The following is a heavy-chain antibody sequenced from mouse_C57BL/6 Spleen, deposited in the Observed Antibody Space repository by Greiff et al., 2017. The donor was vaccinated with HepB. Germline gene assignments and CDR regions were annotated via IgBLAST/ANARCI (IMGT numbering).Heavy chain of an antibody. Sequence: VKLQESGAELVRPGASVTLSCKASGYTFTDYEMHWVKQTPVHGLEWIGAIDPETGGTAYNQKFKGKAILTADKSSSTAYMELRSLTSEDSAVYYCTRTIDDSYAMDYWGQGTSVTVSS. CDR2: IDPETGGT. CDR1: GYTFTDYE. V-gene: IGHV1-15*01. J-gene: IGHJ4*01. D-gene: IGHD2-3*01. CDR3: TRTIDDSYAMDY.